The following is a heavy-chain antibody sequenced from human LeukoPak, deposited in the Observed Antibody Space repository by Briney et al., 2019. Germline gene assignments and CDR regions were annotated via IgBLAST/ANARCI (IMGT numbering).Heavy chain of an antibody. CDR3: ARRICTSTSCWFDP. Sequence: SDTLSLTCTVSGGSISSSSYYWGWIRQPPGKGLERIVSIYYSGSTYYNPSLKSRVTISVDTSKNQFSLKLSSVTAADAAVYYCARRICTSTSCWFDPWGQGTLVTVSS. D-gene: IGHD2-2*01. V-gene: IGHV4-39*01. J-gene: IGHJ5*02. CDR2: IYYSGST. CDR1: GGSISSSSYY.